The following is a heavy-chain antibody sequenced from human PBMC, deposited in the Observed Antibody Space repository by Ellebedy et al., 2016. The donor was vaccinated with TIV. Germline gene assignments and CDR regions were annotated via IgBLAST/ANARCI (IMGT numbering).Heavy chain of an antibody. Sequence: SETLSLXXTVSGGSISRYYWSWIRQPAGKGLEWIGRIYTTGRINYNPSLKSRVTMSVDTSKNQLSLKLSSVTAADTAVYYCARTDLRYGMDVWGQGTTVTVSS. J-gene: IGHJ6*02. D-gene: IGHD3/OR15-3a*01. CDR2: IYTTGRI. CDR3: ARTDLRYGMDV. V-gene: IGHV4-4*07. CDR1: GGSISRYY.